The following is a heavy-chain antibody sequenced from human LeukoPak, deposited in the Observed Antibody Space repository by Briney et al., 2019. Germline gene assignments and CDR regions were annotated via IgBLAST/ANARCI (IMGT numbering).Heavy chain of an antibody. CDR1: GYTFPSYG. V-gene: IGHV1-18*04. Sequence: ASVKVSCKTSGYTFPSYGISWVRQAPGQGLEWMGWISVYKGNTNYAQKLQGRVTMSTDTSTSTAYMELSSLRSEDTAVYYCARDRTYDFWSGRGWFDPWGQGTLVTVSS. CDR3: ARDRTYDFWSGRGWFDP. D-gene: IGHD3-3*01. CDR2: ISVYKGNT. J-gene: IGHJ5*02.